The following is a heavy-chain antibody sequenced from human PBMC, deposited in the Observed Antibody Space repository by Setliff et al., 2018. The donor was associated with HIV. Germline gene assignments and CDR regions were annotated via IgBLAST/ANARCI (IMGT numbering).Heavy chain of an antibody. CDR2: INHSGST. J-gene: IGHJ5*02. V-gene: IGHV4-34*01. Sequence: PSETLSLTCAVYGGSFSGHYWSWIRQPPGKGLEWIGEINHSGSTKYNPSLESRVTISVDTSKNQFSLKLSSVTAADTAVYYCARQHGSSWRFDPWGQGTLVTVSS. D-gene: IGHD6-13*01. CDR3: ARQHGSSWRFDP. CDR1: GGSFSGHY.